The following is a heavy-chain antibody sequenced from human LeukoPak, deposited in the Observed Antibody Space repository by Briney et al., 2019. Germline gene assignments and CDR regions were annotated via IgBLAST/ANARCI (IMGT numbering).Heavy chain of an antibody. CDR3: ARWGLSLPYFDY. V-gene: IGHV4-31*03. CDR1: GGSISSGAYY. D-gene: IGHD7-27*01. Sequence: SETLSLTCTVSGGSISSGAYYWTWIRQHPGKGLEQLEHIYYSGNAYYNPSLESRIGMSVDTSKNQFSLKLSSVTAADTAVYYCARWGLSLPYFDYWGQGILVTVSS. J-gene: IGHJ4*02. CDR2: IYYSGNA.